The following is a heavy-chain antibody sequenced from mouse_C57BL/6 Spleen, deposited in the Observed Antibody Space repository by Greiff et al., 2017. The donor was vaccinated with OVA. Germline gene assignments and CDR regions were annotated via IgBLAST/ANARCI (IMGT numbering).Heavy chain of an antibody. CDR3: ARTTVVAYWYFDV. J-gene: IGHJ1*03. Sequence: VKLMESGAELVKPGASVKISCKASGYAFSSYWMNWVKQRPGKGLEWIGQIYPGDGDTNYNGKFKGKATLTADKSSSTAYMQLSSLTSEDSAVYFCARTTVVAYWYFDVWGTGTTVTVSS. V-gene: IGHV1-80*01. CDR1: GYAFSSYW. CDR2: IYPGDGDT. D-gene: IGHD1-1*01.